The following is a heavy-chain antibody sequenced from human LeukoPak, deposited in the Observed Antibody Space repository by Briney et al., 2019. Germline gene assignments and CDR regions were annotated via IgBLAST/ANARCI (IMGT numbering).Heavy chain of an antibody. D-gene: IGHD4-17*01. J-gene: IGHJ4*02. V-gene: IGHV3-21*06. Sequence: GGSLGLSCAASGFTFRIYNMNWVRQAPGKGLEWVSFISKTSSNLYYGGSARGRFTISRDNAKNSIYLQMTSLRAEDTAVYYCVRGDGDLFDFWGQGTLVSVSS. CDR3: VRGDGDLFDF. CDR1: GFTFRIYN. CDR2: ISKTSSNL.